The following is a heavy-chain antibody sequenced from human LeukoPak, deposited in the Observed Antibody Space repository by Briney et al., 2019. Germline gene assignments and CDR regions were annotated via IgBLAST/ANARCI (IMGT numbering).Heavy chain of an antibody. CDR3: EMEKYSSGWYPFDY. CDR1: RYTFTRYY. V-gene: IGHV1-2*02. J-gene: IGHJ4*02. Sequence: SVNVSCTPSRYTFTRYYMQWVRQAPGQGLEGMGWIHPNSGGTNYAQTLPRRASMARDTSISKAYMELSRVTSEDTAVYYCEMEKYSSGWYPFDYGGKEPLVTVSS. CDR2: IHPNSGGT. D-gene: IGHD6-19*01.